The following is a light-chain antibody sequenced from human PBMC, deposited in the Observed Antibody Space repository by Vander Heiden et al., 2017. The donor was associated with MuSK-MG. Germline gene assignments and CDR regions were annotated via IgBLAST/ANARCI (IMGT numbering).Light chain of an antibody. V-gene: IGKV1-27*01. CDR3: QKYNSAPPVT. CDR2: AAS. CDR1: QGISNY. J-gene: IGKJ4*01. Sequence: DIQMTQSPSSLSASVGDRVTITCRASQGISNYLAWYQQKPGKVPKLLIYAASTLQSGVPSRFSGSGSGTDFTLTISSLHPEDVATYYCQKYNSAPPVTFGGGTKVEIQ.